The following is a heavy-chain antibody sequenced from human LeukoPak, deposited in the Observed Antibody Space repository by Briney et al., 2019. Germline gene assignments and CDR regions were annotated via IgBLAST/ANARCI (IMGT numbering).Heavy chain of an antibody. V-gene: IGHV3-11*03. Sequence: NPGGSLRLSCAASGFTFSDYYMSWISQAPGKGLEWVSYISSSSSYTNYADSVKGRFTISRDNAKNSLYLQMNSLRAEDTAVYYCASGSSSWYSVGDWGQGTLVTVSS. CDR2: ISSSSSYT. CDR1: GFTFSDYY. D-gene: IGHD6-13*01. J-gene: IGHJ4*02. CDR3: ASGSSSWYSVGD.